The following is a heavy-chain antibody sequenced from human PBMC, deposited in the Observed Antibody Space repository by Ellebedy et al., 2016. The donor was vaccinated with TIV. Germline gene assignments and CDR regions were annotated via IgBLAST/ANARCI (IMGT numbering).Heavy chain of an antibody. CDR2: ISYSGDVI. J-gene: IGHJ6*02. Sequence: GESLKISCAASGFTFSGYYMSWFRQAPGKGPEWVSYISYSGDVIYYADSVKGRFTTSRDNAKNSLYLQMNSLRAEDTAVYYCARDGYWGYSGYDLKYGMDVWGQGTTVTVSS. CDR3: ARDGYWGYSGYDLKYGMDV. CDR1: GFTFSGYY. V-gene: IGHV3-11*04. D-gene: IGHD5-12*01.